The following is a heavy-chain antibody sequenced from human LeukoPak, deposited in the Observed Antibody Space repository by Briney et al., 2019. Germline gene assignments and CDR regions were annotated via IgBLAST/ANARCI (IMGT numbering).Heavy chain of an antibody. Sequence: HPGGSLRLSCAASEVTVSFNYMSWVRQAPGKGLEWVSVIYGGSGRTYYADSVKGRFTISRDNSKNTLYLQMNSLRAEDTAVYYCARDRPYGGQYFDYWGQGTLVTVSS. J-gene: IGHJ4*02. D-gene: IGHD5-12*01. V-gene: IGHV3-66*01. CDR3: ARDRPYGGQYFDY. CDR2: IYGGSGRT. CDR1: EVTVSFNY.